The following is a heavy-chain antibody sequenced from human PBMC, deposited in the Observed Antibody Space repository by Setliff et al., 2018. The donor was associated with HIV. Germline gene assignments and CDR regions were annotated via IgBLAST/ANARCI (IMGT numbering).Heavy chain of an antibody. J-gene: IGHJ4*02. D-gene: IGHD3-22*01. Sequence: PSETLSLTCTVPGGSISSSHDFWNWIRQPPGKGLEWIGAISYGGITYYNPSLTSRVTISVDTAKNQFSLKVTSVTAADTAVYYCARVSGRDYYDTSGYFDYWGLGTLVTVSS. CDR3: ARVSGRDYYDTSGYFDY. CDR2: ISYGGIT. V-gene: IGHV4-39*07. CDR1: GGSISSSHDF.